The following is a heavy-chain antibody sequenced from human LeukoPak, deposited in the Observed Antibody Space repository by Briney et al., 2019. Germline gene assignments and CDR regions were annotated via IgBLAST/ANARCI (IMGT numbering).Heavy chain of an antibody. CDR1: GDRVSSDSAA. V-gene: IGHV6-1*01. D-gene: IGHD3-16*02. Sequence: SQTLSLTCAISGDRVSSDSAAWTWFRQSPSRGLEWLGRTYYRSKWSNDYAVSVESRIRIDADTSKNQFSLQLNSVTPEDTAVYYCARGLNYDYVWGSYRPRDFDYWGQGTLVTVSS. CDR3: ARGLNYDYVWGSYRPRDFDY. CDR2: TYYRSKWSN. J-gene: IGHJ4*02.